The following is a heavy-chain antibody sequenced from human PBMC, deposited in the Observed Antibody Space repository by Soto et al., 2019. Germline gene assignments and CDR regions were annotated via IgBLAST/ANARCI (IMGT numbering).Heavy chain of an antibody. J-gene: IGHJ5*02. V-gene: IGHV3-23*01. CDR1: GFPFGNYA. D-gene: IGHD3-9*01. CDR3: AKDSGNDILTGYSINWFDP. Sequence: GGSLRLSCAVSGFPFGNYAMSWVRQAPGKGLEWVSGISYSGGSTYYADSVKGRFTISRDNSKNTLYLQMNSLRAEYTAIYYCAKDSGNDILTGYSINWFDPWGQGTLVTVSS. CDR2: ISYSGGST.